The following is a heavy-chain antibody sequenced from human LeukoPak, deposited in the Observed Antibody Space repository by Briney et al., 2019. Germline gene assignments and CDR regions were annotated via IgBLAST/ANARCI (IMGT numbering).Heavy chain of an antibody. CDR1: VYTFTSYG. CDR2: ISAYNGNT. J-gene: IGHJ4*02. CDR3: ARAGAVAGTRGVFDY. D-gene: IGHD6-19*01. Sequence: ASVTVSCKSSVYTFTSYGISWVRQAPGQGLEWMGWISAYNGNTNYAQKIQGRVTMTTDTSTSTVYMELRSLRSDDTAVYYCARAGAVAGTRGVFDYWGQGTLVTVSS. V-gene: IGHV1-18*01.